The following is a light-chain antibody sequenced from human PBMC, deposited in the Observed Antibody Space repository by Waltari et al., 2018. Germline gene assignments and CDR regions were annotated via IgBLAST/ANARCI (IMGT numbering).Light chain of an antibody. CDR2: SKN. V-gene: IGLV1-44*01. Sequence: TQAPSASGAPGQEVTISCSGRSSNIGFNSVNWYHQLPGTAPKLLIYSKNQRPSGVPGRFSGSKSGSSASLAISGLQSEDEGDYYCSTWDDSLNGPVFGGGTKLTVL. CDR1: SSNIGFNS. CDR3: STWDDSLNGPV. J-gene: IGLJ3*02.